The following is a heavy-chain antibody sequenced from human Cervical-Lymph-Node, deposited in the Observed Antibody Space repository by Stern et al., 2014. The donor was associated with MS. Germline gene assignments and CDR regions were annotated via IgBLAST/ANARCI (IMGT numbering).Heavy chain of an antibody. Sequence: VQLLESGGGVVQPGGSLRLSCAASGFDFSTFGMHWVRQAPGKGLEWVAVIAYDGNKEYYADSVKGLFTISRDNSRNTVSLQMNALRSEDTAVFYCAKGNNGTPDYWGRGTLVTVSS. V-gene: IGHV3-30*18. CDR1: GFDFSTFG. D-gene: IGHD1-26*01. J-gene: IGHJ4*02. CDR3: AKGNNGTPDY. CDR2: IAYDGNKE.